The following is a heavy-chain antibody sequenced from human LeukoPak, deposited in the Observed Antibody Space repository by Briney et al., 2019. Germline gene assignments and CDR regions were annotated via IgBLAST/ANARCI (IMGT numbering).Heavy chain of an antibody. CDR2: IRSKANSYAT. Sequence: PGGSLRLSCAASGFTFSGSAIHWVRQSSGKGLEWVGRIRSKANSYATVYTASVKGRFSISRDDSKKTAYLQMNSLKTEDTAVYYCTRHGNGDDSSGYTDYWGQGTLVTASS. CDR1: GFTFSGSA. V-gene: IGHV3-73*01. CDR3: TRHGNGDDSSGYTDY. D-gene: IGHD3-22*01. J-gene: IGHJ4*02.